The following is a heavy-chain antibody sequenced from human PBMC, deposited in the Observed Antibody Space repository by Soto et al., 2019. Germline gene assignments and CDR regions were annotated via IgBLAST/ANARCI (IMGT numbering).Heavy chain of an antibody. Sequence: QVQLQESGPGLVKPSQTLSLTCSVSGGSISRGGYYWSWIRQHPGKGLAWIGYIYYTGSTSYNPFLKCRLTLAVVTSKNESPLQLSSVPAADTAVYYCASFRGWPPYYFDYLGQGTLVTVSS. CDR3: ASFRGWPPYYFDY. CDR2: IYYTGST. D-gene: IGHD3-10*01. V-gene: IGHV4-31*03. J-gene: IGHJ4*02. CDR1: GGSISRGGYY.